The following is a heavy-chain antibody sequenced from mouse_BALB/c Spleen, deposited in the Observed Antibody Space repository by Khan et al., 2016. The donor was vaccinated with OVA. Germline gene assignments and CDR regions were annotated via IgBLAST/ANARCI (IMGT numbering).Heavy chain of an antibody. CDR3: ASGYGYGWYFDV. CDR1: GYTFTTAG. V-gene: IGHV9-4*02. D-gene: IGHD2-2*01. Sequence: QIQLVQSGPELKKPGETVRISCKASGYTFTTAGMQWVQKMPGKGLKWIGWINTHSGVPKYAEDFKGRFAFSLETSASTAYLQITNLKNEDTATYFCASGYGYGWYFDVWGARTTVTVSS. J-gene: IGHJ1*01. CDR2: INTHSGVP.